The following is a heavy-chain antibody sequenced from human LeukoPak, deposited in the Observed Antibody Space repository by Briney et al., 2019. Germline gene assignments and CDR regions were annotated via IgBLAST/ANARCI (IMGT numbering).Heavy chain of an antibody. V-gene: IGHV3-7*05. J-gene: IGHJ4*02. CDR1: GFTFNNYW. D-gene: IGHD2-2*02. CDR2: IKQDGSDK. CDR3: ARGYMTADY. Sequence: GGSLRLSRVASGFTFNNYWMSWIRQAPGKGLERVASIKQDGSDKYYVDSVRGRFTISRDTAKNSLYLQMSSLRAGDTAVYYCARGYMTADYRGQGYLVTVSS.